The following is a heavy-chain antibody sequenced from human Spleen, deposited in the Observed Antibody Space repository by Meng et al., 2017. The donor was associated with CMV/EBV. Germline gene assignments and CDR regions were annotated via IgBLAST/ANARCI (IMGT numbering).Heavy chain of an antibody. CDR3: ARDRGVPAAPDY. Sequence: QVQLVQSGAEVRTPGTSMTVSCKASGYSFTDYYIHWVRQAPGQGLEWMGWINPNSEATRYPQNFQGRVTMTRDTSITTAYMELNRLTSDDTAVYYCARDRGVPAAPDYWGQGTLVTVSS. J-gene: IGHJ4*02. D-gene: IGHD2-2*01. CDR1: GYSFTDYY. CDR2: INPNSEAT. V-gene: IGHV1-2*02.